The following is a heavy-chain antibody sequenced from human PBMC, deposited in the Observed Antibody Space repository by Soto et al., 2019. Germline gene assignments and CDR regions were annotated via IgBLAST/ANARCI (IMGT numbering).Heavy chain of an antibody. Sequence: ASVKVSCKVSGYTLTELSMHWVRQAPGKGLEWMGGIDPEDGETNYAQKFQGRVTITRDTSASTAYMELSSLRSEDTAVYYCARVLELRAIGFDYWGQGTLVTVSS. J-gene: IGHJ4*02. D-gene: IGHD1-7*01. CDR3: ARVLELRAIGFDY. CDR2: IDPEDGET. CDR1: GYTLTELS. V-gene: IGHV1-24*01.